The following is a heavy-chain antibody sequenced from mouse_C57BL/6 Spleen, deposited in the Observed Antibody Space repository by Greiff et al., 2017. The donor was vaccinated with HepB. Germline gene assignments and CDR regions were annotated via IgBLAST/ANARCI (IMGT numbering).Heavy chain of an antibody. Sequence: VQLQQSGPELVKPGASVKISCKASGYTFTDYYMNWVKQSHGKSLEWIGDINPNNGGTSYNQKFKGKATLTVDKSSSTAYMELRSLTSEDSAVYYCARTGVYYYGSSYVWFAYWGQGTLVTVSA. CDR1: GYTFTDYY. CDR2: INPNNGGT. CDR3: ARTGVYYYGSSYVWFAY. D-gene: IGHD1-1*01. J-gene: IGHJ3*01. V-gene: IGHV1-26*01.